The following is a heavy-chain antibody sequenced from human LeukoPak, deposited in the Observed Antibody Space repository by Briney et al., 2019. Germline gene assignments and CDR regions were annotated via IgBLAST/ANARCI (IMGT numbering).Heavy chain of an antibody. Sequence: SSETLSLTCTAAGGSISSGSYYWGWIRQPPGKGLEWIGSIYYSGSTYYNPSLKSRITVSLDTSKNQFSLKLSSVTAADTAVYYCARDKTFEVVNYFDYWGQGTLVTVSS. D-gene: IGHD3-3*01. J-gene: IGHJ4*02. V-gene: IGHV4-39*07. CDR2: IYYSGST. CDR1: GGSISSGSYY. CDR3: ARDKTFEVVNYFDY.